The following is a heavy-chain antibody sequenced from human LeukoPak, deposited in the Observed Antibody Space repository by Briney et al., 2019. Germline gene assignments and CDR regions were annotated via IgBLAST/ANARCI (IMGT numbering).Heavy chain of an antibody. Sequence: PGRSLRLSCAASGFTFSSYAMHWVRQAPGKGLEWVAVISYDGSNKYYADSVKGRFTISRDNSKNTLYLQMNSLRAEDTAVYYCAKDRGVRGVPTFDYWGQGTLVTVSS. J-gene: IGHJ4*02. CDR1: GFTFSSYA. V-gene: IGHV3-30*04. CDR2: ISYDGSNK. CDR3: AKDRGVRGVPTFDY. D-gene: IGHD3-10*01.